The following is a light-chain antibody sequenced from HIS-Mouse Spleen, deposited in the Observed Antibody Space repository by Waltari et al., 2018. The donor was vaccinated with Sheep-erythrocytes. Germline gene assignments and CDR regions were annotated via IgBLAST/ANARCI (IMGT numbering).Light chain of an antibody. CDR2: DAS. Sequence: EIVLTQSPATLSLSPGERATLSCRASQSVSSYLAWYQQKPGQSPRLLIYDASNRATGIPARFSGSGSGTDFTLTISSLEPEDFAVYYCQQRSKWYTFGQGTKREIK. V-gene: IGKV3-11*01. J-gene: IGKJ2*01. CDR3: QQRSKWYT. CDR1: QSVSSY.